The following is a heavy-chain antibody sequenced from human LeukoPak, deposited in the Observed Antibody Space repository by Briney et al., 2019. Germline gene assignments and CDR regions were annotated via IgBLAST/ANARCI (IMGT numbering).Heavy chain of an antibody. D-gene: IGHD3-22*01. J-gene: IGHJ4*02. Sequence: SETLSLTCTVSGGSISSGNYYWSWIRQHPGKGLEWIGYIHHSGSTYYNPSLKSRVIISVDTSKNQFSLKLNSVTAADTAVYYCARNPDSSGYLRLLYWGQGTLVTVSS. CDR2: IHHSGST. CDR1: GGSISSGNYY. CDR3: ARNPDSSGYLRLLY. V-gene: IGHV4-31*03.